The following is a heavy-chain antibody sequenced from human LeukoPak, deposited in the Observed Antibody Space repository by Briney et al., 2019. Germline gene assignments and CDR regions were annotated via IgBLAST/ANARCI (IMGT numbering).Heavy chain of an antibody. CDR3: ASLGYCTNGVCYKEVDY. CDR2: VNHSGST. J-gene: IGHJ4*02. Sequence: SETLSLTCAVYGGSFSGYYWSWIRQPPGKGLEWIGEVNHSGSTNYNPSLKSRVTISVDTSKNQFSLKLSSVTAADTAVYYCASLGYCTNGVCYKEVDYWGQGTLVTVSS. D-gene: IGHD2-8*01. CDR1: GGSFSGYY. V-gene: IGHV4-34*01.